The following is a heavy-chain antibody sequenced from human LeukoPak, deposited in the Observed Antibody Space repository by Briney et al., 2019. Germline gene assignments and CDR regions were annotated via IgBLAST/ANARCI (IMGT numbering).Heavy chain of an antibody. CDR2: ISGSGGST. CDR1: GFTFSSYA. V-gene: IGHV3-23*01. CDR3: AKGAAAVAGTWKLSYYYGMDV. J-gene: IGHJ6*02. D-gene: IGHD6-19*01. Sequence: GGSLRLSCAASGFTFSSYAMSWVRQAPGKGLEWVSAISGSGGSTYYADSVKGRFTISRDNSKNTLYLQMNSLRAEDTAVYYCAKGAAAVAGTWKLSYYYGMDVWGQGTTVTVSS.